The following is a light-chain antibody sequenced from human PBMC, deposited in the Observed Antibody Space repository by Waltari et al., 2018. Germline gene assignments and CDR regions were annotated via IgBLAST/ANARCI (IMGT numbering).Light chain of an antibody. V-gene: IGKV3-15*01. Sequence: EILMMQSPATLSIYIGERATLYCRASQCVISKLAWYQQKPGQAPMLLIYGASTRATGIPARLIGSGSGTEFTLTISSLQSEDFAVYYYQQYNNWPLFGPGTKVDIK. CDR1: QCVISK. CDR2: GAS. J-gene: IGKJ3*01. CDR3: QQYNNWPL.